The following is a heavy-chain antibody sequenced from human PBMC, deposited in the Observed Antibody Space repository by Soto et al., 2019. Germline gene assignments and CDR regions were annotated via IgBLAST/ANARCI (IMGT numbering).Heavy chain of an antibody. J-gene: IGHJ3*02. Sequence: ASVKVSCKASGGTFSSYTISWVRQAPGQGLEWMGRIIANNGITNYAQKLQGRVTMTADTSTSTAYMELRSLRSDDTAVYYCARETISGWYNAFDIWGQGTMVTVSS. CDR2: IIANNGIT. V-gene: IGHV1-18*01. CDR3: ARETISGWYNAFDI. CDR1: GGTFSSYT. D-gene: IGHD6-19*01.